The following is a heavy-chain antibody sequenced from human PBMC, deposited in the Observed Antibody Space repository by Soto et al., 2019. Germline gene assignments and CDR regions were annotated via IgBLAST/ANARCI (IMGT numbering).Heavy chain of an antibody. Sequence: PGGSLRLSCAASGFTFEDYAMHWVRQAPGKGLEWVSGISWDSGSIGYADSVKGRFTIAIDNAKNSLYLEMNSLRAEDTAVYYCAKGITMIVVVISFDYWGQGTLVTVSS. CDR3: AKGITMIVVVISFDY. V-gene: IGHV3-9*01. D-gene: IGHD3-22*01. J-gene: IGHJ4*02. CDR1: GFTFEDYA. CDR2: ISWDSGSI.